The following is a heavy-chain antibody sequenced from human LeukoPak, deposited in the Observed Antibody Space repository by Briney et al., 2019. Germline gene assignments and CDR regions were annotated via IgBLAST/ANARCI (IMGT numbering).Heavy chain of an antibody. CDR1: GFTFSNYW. CDR2: IKEAGSEK. D-gene: IGHD6-13*01. Sequence: GSLRLSCAASGFTFSNYWMSWVRQAPGKRLEFMANIKEAGSEKYYVDSVKGRFTISRDNDKNLVHLQMNSLRAEDTAVYYCARGGGMRSWYDFDYWGQGTLVTVSS. CDR3: ARGGGMRSWYDFDY. V-gene: IGHV3-7*04. J-gene: IGHJ4*02.